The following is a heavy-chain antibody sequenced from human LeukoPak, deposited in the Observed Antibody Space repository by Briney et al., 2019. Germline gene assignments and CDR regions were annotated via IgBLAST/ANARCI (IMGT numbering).Heavy chain of an antibody. CDR2: ISSSGSTI. D-gene: IGHD3-10*01. CDR1: GFTFSSYE. CDR3: ARVRTYYYVSGSNRMIPFDY. J-gene: IGHJ4*02. Sequence: GGSLRLSCAASGFTFSSYEMNWVRQAPGKGLEWVSYISSSGSTIYYADSVKGRFTISRDNAKNSLYLQMNSLRAEDTAVYYCARVRTYYYVSGSNRMIPFDYWGQGTLVTVSS. V-gene: IGHV3-48*03.